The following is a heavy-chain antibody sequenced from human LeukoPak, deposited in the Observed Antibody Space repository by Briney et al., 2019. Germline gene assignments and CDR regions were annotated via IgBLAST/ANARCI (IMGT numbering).Heavy chain of an antibody. V-gene: IGHV4-61*01. D-gene: IGHD3-22*01. CDR3: ARGQYSDSSGYRYFDY. J-gene: IGHJ4*02. CDR1: GGSVSSGRYY. Sequence: SETLSLTCTVSGGSVSSGRYYWSWIRQPPGKGLEWIGYMFYNRGTKYNPSLKSRVTISVDTSKNQFSLQLSSVITADTAVYYCARGQYSDSSGYRYFDYWGQGTLVTVSS. CDR2: MFYNRGT.